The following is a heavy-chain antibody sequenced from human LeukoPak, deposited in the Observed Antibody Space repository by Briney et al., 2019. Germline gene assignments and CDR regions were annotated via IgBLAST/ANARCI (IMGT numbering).Heavy chain of an antibody. Sequence: ASVKVSCKASGGTFSSYAISWVRQAPGQRLEWMGGIIPIFGTANYAQKFQGRVTITADESTSTAYMELSSLRSEDTAVYYCARVGLAVAGTGYFQHWGQGTLVTVSS. CDR1: GGTFSSYA. CDR3: ARVGLAVAGTGYFQH. CDR2: IIPIFGTA. D-gene: IGHD6-19*01. V-gene: IGHV1-69*13. J-gene: IGHJ1*01.